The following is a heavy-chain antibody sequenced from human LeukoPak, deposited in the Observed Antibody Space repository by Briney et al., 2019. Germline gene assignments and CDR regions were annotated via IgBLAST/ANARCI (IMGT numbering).Heavy chain of an antibody. CDR2: MNPNSGNT. CDR1: GYTFTSYD. Sequence: GASVKVSCKASGYTFTSYDINWVRQATGQGLEWMGWMNPNSGNTGYAQKFQGRVTITRNTSISTAYMELSSLRSEDTAVYYCAIVGYSYGLGYYMDVWGKGTTVTVSS. J-gene: IGHJ6*03. V-gene: IGHV1-8*03. D-gene: IGHD5-18*01. CDR3: AIVGYSYGLGYYMDV.